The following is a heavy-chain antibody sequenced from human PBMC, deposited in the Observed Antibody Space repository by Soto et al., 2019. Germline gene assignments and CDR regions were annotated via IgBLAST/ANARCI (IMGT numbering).Heavy chain of an antibody. CDR2: ISGSGGST. CDR3: AKDYDYGDYVPPTEENGMDV. CDR1: GFTFSSYA. J-gene: IGHJ6*02. Sequence: GGSLRLSCAASGFTFSSYAMSWVRQAPGKGLEWVSAISGSGGSTYYADSVKGRFTISRDNSKNTLYLQMNSLRAEDTAVYYCAKDYDYGDYVPPTEENGMDVCGQGTTVTVSS. V-gene: IGHV3-23*01. D-gene: IGHD4-17*01.